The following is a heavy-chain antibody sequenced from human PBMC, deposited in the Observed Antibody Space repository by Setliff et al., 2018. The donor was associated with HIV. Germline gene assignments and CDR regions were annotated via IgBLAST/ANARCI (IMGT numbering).Heavy chain of an antibody. CDR1: GFTVSSYY. V-gene: IGHV3-53*01. Sequence: PGGSLRLSCAASGFTVSSYYMTWVRQAPGKGLEWVSVIYSGVSTYYADSLKGRFTISRDNSKNTLYLQMNSLRAEDTAVYYFARVERLPAGFYYYYYMDVWGKGTTVTVSS. D-gene: IGHD1-26*01. J-gene: IGHJ6*03. CDR2: IYSGVST. CDR3: ARVERLPAGFYYYYYMDV.